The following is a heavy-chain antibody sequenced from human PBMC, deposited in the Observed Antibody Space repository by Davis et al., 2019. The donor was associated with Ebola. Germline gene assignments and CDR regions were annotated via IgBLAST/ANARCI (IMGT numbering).Heavy chain of an antibody. D-gene: IGHD6-13*01. CDR3: AKSCAAGPRGGNWFDP. J-gene: IGHJ5*02. V-gene: IGHV3-30*18. CDR2: ISDDGNRN. Sequence: GESLKISCAASGFTFSSYGMHWVRQAPGKGLEWVALISDDGNRNHYADSVKGRFTISRVNSKNTLYLQMSSLRPEDTAMYYCAKSCAAGPRGGNWFDPWGQGTLVTVSS. CDR1: GFTFSSYG.